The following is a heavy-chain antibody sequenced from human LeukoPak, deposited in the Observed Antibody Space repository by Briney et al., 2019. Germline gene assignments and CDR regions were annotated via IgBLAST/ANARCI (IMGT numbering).Heavy chain of an antibody. CDR3: ARDRGSGNYYGGYFDY. Sequence: PPGGSLRLSCVASGFTFNGYAIHWVRQAPGKGLEWVAVIWYDGGKIYYADSVKGRFTISRDNSKNTLYLQMNNLRAEDTAVYYCARDRGSGNYYGGYFDYWGQGTLVTVSS. D-gene: IGHD3-22*01. CDR2: IWYDGGKI. J-gene: IGHJ4*02. V-gene: IGHV3-33*01. CDR1: GFTFNGYA.